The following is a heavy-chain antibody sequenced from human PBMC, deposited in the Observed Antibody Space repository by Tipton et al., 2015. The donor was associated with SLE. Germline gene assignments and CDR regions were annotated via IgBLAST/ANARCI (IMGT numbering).Heavy chain of an antibody. V-gene: IGHV1-18*01. CDR3: AVGINYGGFEI. D-gene: IGHD3-16*01. CDR1: GYTFTTYG. CDR2: ISAYNGNT. Sequence: QLVQSGGEVKKTGASVKVSCKASGYTFTTYGINWVRQAPGQGLEWMGWISAYNGNTNYAQKVQGRVTMTTDTSTSTAYMELRSLTSDDTAVYYCAVGINYGGFEIWGLGTMVTVSS. J-gene: IGHJ3*02.